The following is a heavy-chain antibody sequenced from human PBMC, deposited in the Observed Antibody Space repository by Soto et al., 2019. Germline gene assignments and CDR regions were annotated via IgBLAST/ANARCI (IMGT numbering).Heavy chain of an antibody. CDR2: IFSGGST. V-gene: IGHV3-53*04. CDR3: KSRDY. J-gene: IGHJ4*02. CDR1: GFSVSDNY. Sequence: EVQLVESGGGLVQPGGSLRLACAASGFSVSDNYMNWVRQAPGKGLEWVSVIFSGGSTYYADSVKGRFTISRHNSENTLYLQMSSVRFEDTAVYYCKSRDYWGRGTLVTVSS.